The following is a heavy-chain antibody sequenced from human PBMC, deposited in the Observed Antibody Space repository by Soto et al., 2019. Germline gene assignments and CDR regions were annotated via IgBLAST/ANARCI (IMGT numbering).Heavy chain of an antibody. V-gene: IGHV4-59*01. J-gene: IGHJ4*02. CDR2: IYSSGST. CDR3: ASAFGGWRPDS. D-gene: IGHD6-19*01. CDR1: GASMSTYY. Sequence: QVQLQESGPGLVKPSETLSLTCTASGASMSTYYWNWIRQAPGQGLEWIGYIYSSGSTNYNPSLKSRVAISIDTSKKQFSLNLTSVTAADTAVYYCASAFGGWRPDSWGQGTLVTVSS.